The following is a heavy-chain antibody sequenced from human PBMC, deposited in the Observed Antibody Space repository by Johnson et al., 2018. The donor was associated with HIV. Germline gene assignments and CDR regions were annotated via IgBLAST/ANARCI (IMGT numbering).Heavy chain of an antibody. CDR1: GLSFSNLG. Sequence: QVKLVESGGGVVQPGKSLTLSCVSSGLSFSNLGIHWVRQAPGKRPEWVAVISFDGNLKKYADSVKGRFTISRDNSKNTLYLQMNSLRAEDTAVYYCAKGFFELDDAFDIWGQGTMVTVSS. V-gene: IGHV3-30*18. CDR3: AKGFFELDDAFDI. CDR2: ISFDGNLK. D-gene: IGHD3/OR15-3a*01. J-gene: IGHJ3*02.